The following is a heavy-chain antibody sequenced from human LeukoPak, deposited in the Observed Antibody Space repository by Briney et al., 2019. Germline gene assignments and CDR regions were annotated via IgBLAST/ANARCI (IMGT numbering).Heavy chain of an antibody. Sequence: PSETLSLTCTVSGYSIRSGYYWGWIRQPPGKGLEWIGSIYHSGSTYYNPSLKSRVTISVDTSKNQFSLKLRSVTAADTAVYYCARDRIYGSGSDHFDYWGQGTLVTVSS. CDR2: IYHSGST. D-gene: IGHD3-10*01. J-gene: IGHJ4*02. CDR1: GYSIRSGYY. CDR3: ARDRIYGSGSDHFDY. V-gene: IGHV4-38-2*02.